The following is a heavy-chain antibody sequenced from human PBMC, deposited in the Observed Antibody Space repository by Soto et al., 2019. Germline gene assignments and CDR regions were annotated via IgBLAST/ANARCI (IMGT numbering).Heavy chain of an antibody. CDR1: GGTFSSYA. CDR3: ARNGGPLGSYYYGMDV. J-gene: IGHJ6*02. V-gene: IGHV1-69*12. CDR2: IIPIFGTA. Sequence: QVQLVQSGAEVKKPGSSVKVSCKASGGTFSSYAISWVRQAPGQGLEWMGGIIPIFGTANYAQKVQGRVTITADESTRXAYMELRSLRSEDTAVYYCARNGGPLGSYYYGMDVWGQGTTVTVSS. D-gene: IGHD3-16*01.